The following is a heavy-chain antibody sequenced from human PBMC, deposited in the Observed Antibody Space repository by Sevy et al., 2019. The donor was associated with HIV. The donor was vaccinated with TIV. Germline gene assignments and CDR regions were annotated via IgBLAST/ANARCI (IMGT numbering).Heavy chain of an antibody. V-gene: IGHV1-69*06. J-gene: IGHJ4*02. CDR2: IIPIFGTA. Sequence: ASVKVSCKASGGTFSSYAISWVRQAPGQGLEWMGGIIPIFGTANYAQKFQGRVTITADKSTGTAYMELSSLRSEDTAVYYCARARSHYDYGDYYFDYWGQGTLVTVSS. D-gene: IGHD4-17*01. CDR3: ARARSHYDYGDYYFDY. CDR1: GGTFSSYA.